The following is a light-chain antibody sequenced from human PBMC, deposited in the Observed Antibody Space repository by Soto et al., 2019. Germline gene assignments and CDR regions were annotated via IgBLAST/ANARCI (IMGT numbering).Light chain of an antibody. CDR3: HPRKVLPPIT. CDR1: QSVRTS. CDR2: DAS. Sequence: EVVLSQSPATQSLSPGERATLSCRARQSVRTSLAWYQHKHGQAPRHVIYDASLRAKCVPARFGGRGSGTDVTLSISSVGPEDLVLSNWHPRKVLPPITFVQGTRLEI. J-gene: IGKJ5*01. V-gene: IGKV3-11*01.